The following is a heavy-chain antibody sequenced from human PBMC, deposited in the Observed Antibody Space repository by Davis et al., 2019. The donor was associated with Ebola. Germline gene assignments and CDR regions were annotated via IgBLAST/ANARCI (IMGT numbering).Heavy chain of an antibody. CDR2: IKEDGSQK. V-gene: IGHV3-7*01. D-gene: IGHD4-23*01. Sequence: PGGSLRLSCAASGFTFSSYAMHWVRQAPGKGLEWVAIIKEDGSQKSYVYSVKGRFTISRDNSKNTLYLQMNSLRAEDTAVYYCARATVANYWGQGTLVTVSS. CDR1: GFTFSSYA. J-gene: IGHJ4*02. CDR3: ARATVANY.